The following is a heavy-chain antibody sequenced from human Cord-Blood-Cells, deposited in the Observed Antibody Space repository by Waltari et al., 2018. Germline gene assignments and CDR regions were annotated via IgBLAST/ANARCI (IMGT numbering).Heavy chain of an antibody. CDR1: GFTFSTSG. V-gene: IGHV3-30*02. CDR3: ATYSASRGFNY. Sequence: QVQLVESGGGVVQPGESLRLSCAAYGFTFSTSGLHWVRQAPGKGLEWVAYIRSDGSNINYADSVKGRFTISRDNSKNTLYLQMNSLRAEDTAVYYCATYSASRGFNYWGQGTLVTVSS. D-gene: IGHD6-13*01. J-gene: IGHJ4*02. CDR2: IRSDGSNI.